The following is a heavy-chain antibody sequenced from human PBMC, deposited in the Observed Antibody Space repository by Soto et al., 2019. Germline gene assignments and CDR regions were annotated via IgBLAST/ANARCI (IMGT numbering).Heavy chain of an antibody. Sequence: QVQLVESGGGLVKPGGSLRLSCAASGFTFSDYYMSWIRQAPGKGLEWVSYISSSSSYTNYADSVKGRFTISRDNAKNSRYLQMNSLRAEDTAVYYCASGTLLYYYGMDVWGQGTTVTVSS. CDR2: ISSSSSYT. J-gene: IGHJ6*02. D-gene: IGHD3-10*01. V-gene: IGHV3-11*05. CDR1: GFTFSDYY. CDR3: ASGTLLYYYGMDV.